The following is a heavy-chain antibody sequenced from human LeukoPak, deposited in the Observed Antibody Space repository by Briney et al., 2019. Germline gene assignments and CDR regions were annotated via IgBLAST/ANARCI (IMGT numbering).Heavy chain of an antibody. V-gene: IGHV3-30-3*01. D-gene: IGHD1-1*01. CDR2: ISYDGSNK. Sequence: GGSLRLSCAASGFTFSSYAMHWVRQAPGKGLEWVAVISYDGSNKYYADSVKGRFTISRDNSKNTLYLQMNSLRAEDTAVYYCARDRRLNWNYDYYYGMDVWGRGTTVTVSS. J-gene: IGHJ6*02. CDR3: ARDRRLNWNYDYYYGMDV. CDR1: GFTFSSYA.